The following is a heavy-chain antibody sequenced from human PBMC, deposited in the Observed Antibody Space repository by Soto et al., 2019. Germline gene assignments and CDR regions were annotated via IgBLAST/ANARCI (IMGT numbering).Heavy chain of an antibody. J-gene: IGHJ4*02. V-gene: IGHV3-23*01. Sequence: GGSLRLSCAASGFTFSSYAMSWVRQAPGKGLEWVSAISGSGGSTYYADSVKGRFTISRDNSKNTLYLQMNSLRADDTAVYSCAIQDGGVVYWGQGTLVTVLL. CDR2: ISGSGGST. CDR1: GFTFSSYA. D-gene: IGHD3-16*01. CDR3: AIQDGGVVY.